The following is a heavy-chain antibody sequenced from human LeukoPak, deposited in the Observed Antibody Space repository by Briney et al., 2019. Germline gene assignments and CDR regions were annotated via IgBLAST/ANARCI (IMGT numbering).Heavy chain of an antibody. CDR2: IYYSGST. CDR1: GGSISSSSYY. V-gene: IGHV4-39*01. D-gene: IGHD3-9*01. Sequence: SETLSLTCTVSGGSISSSSYYWGWIRQPPGKGLEWIGSIYYSGSTYYNPSLKSRVTISVDTSKNQFSLKLSSVTAADTAVYYCARVIRYFDWLPYFQHWGQGTLVTVSS. CDR3: ARVIRYFDWLPYFQH. J-gene: IGHJ1*01.